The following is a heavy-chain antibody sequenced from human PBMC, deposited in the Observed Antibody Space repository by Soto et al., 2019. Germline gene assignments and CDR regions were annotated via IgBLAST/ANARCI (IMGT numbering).Heavy chain of an antibody. D-gene: IGHD4-4*01. CDR3: ARDPPRDYSIDP. Sequence: QVQLQQWGAGLLKPSETLSLTCAVYGGSFSGYYWSWIRQPPGKGLEWIGESNHSGSTNYNPSLKSRVTISVDTSNHQFSLKLSSVTAADTAVYYCARDPPRDYSIDPWGQGTLVTVSS. V-gene: IGHV4-34*01. CDR2: SNHSGST. J-gene: IGHJ5*02. CDR1: GGSFSGYY.